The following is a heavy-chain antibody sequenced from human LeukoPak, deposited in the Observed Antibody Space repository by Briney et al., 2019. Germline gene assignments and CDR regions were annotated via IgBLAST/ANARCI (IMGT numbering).Heavy chain of an antibody. V-gene: IGHV4-31*03. D-gene: IGHD3-3*01. CDR3: ARHYDFWSGYRNGYFQH. CDR1: GGSISSGGYY. J-gene: IGHJ1*01. CDR2: IYYSGST. Sequence: SETLSLTCTVSGGSISSGGYYWSWIRQHPGKGLEWIGYIYYSGSTYYNPSLKSRVTISVDTSKNQFSLKLSSVTAADTAVYYCARHYDFWSGYRNGYFQHWGQGTLVTVSS.